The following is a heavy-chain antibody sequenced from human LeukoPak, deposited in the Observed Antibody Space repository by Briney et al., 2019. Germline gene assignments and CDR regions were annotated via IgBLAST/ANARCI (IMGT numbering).Heavy chain of an antibody. CDR2: INQDGSEK. V-gene: IGHV3-7*01. CDR3: ATAGYSYGYSDY. J-gene: IGHJ4*02. Sequence: GGSLRLSCAASGFTFSSYWMSWVRQAPGKGLEWVANINQDGSEKYYVDSVKGRFTISRDNAKNSLYLQMSSLRAEDTAVYYCATAGYSYGYSDYWGQGTLVTVSS. CDR1: GFTFSSYW. D-gene: IGHD5-18*01.